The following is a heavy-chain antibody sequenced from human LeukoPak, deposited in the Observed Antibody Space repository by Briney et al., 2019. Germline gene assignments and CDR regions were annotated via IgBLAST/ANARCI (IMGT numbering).Heavy chain of an antibody. CDR3: ARSGGIAVAAFDY. V-gene: IGHV4-34*01. CDR1: GGSFNDYY. Sequence: SETLSLTCAVYGGSFNDYYWSWIRQPPGKGLEWIGEINHSGSTNYNPSLKSRVTISVDTSMNQFSLKLGSVTAADTAVYYCARSGGIAVAAFDYWGQGTLVTVSS. D-gene: IGHD6-19*01. J-gene: IGHJ4*02. CDR2: INHSGST.